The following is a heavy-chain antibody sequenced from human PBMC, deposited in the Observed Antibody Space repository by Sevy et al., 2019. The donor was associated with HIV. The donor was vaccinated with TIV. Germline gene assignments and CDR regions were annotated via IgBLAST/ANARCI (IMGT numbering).Heavy chain of an antibody. CDR1: GFTFSNAW. Sequence: GGSLRLSCAASGFTFSNAWMSWVRQAPGKGLEWVAVISYDGSNKYYADSVKGRFTISRDNSKNTLYLQMNSLRAEDTAVYYCAKDYGDYKLYYGMDVWGQGTTVTVS. CDR3: AKDYGDYKLYYGMDV. CDR2: ISYDGSNK. V-gene: IGHV3-30*18. J-gene: IGHJ6*02. D-gene: IGHD4-17*01.